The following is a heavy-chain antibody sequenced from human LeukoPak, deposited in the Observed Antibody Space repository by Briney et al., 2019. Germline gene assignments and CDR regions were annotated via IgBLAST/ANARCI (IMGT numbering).Heavy chain of an antibody. CDR1: GFTFSSYG. CDR2: IRYDGSNK. J-gene: IGHJ6*03. D-gene: IGHD6-13*01. CDR3: ARDSGSSWYEDPYYMDV. V-gene: IGHV3-30*02. Sequence: PGGSLRLSCAASGFTFSSYGMHWVRQAPGKGLEWVAFIRYDGSNKYYADSVKGRFTISRDNSRDTLYFQMNSLIYEDAAVYYCARDSGSSWYEDPYYMDVWGKGTTVTVSS.